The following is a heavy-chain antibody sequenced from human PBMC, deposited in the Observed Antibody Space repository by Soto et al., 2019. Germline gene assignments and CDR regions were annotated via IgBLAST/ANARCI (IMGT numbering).Heavy chain of an antibody. CDR3: AKDTYSSLPNQGYFDY. D-gene: IGHD6-6*01. J-gene: IGHJ4*02. CDR2: ISWDGGST. V-gene: IGHV3-43D*04. Sequence: EVQLVESGGVVVQPGGSLRLSCAASGFTFDDYAMHWARQAPGKGLEWVSLISWDGGSTYYADSVKGRFTISRDNSKNPLYLQMNSLRAEDTALYYCAKDTYSSLPNQGYFDYWGQGTLVTVSS. CDR1: GFTFDDYA.